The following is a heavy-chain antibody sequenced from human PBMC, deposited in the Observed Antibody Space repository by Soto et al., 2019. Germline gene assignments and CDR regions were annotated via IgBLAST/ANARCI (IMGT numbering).Heavy chain of an antibody. CDR2: INHSGST. D-gene: IGHD6-19*01. Sequence: SSEALSLTCAVYGGSFSGYYWSWIRQPPGKGLEWIGEINHSGSTNYNPSLKSRVTISVDTSKNQLSLKLSSVTAADTAVYYCARVVSSGWPRSTSYFDYWGQGTLVTVSS. CDR3: ARVVSSGWPRSTSYFDY. J-gene: IGHJ4*02. CDR1: GGSFSGYY. V-gene: IGHV4-34*01.